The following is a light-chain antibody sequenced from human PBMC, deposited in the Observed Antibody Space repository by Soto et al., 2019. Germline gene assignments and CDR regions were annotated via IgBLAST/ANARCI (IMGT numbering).Light chain of an antibody. CDR2: GAS. CDR1: QSVAANY. Sequence: EVVLTQSPGTLSLSPGERATLSCRASQSVAANYLAWYQQKRGQAPRLLIYGASSRATGIPDRFSCSGSGTDFTLTISSLEPEDVSLYYCHQYGTAPLTFGPGTKLDIK. CDR3: HQYGTAPLT. J-gene: IGKJ3*01. V-gene: IGKV3-20*01.